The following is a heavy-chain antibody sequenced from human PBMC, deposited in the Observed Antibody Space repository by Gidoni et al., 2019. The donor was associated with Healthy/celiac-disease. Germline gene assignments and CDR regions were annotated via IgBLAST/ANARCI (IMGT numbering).Heavy chain of an antibody. V-gene: IGHV2-70*15. CDR3: ARIRGSTVVGAKLIYYYYMDV. CDR1: GFSLSTSGMC. Sequence: QVTLRESGPALVKPTQTLTLTCTFSGFSLSTSGMCVSWIRQPPGKALEWLARIDWDDDKYYSTSLKTRLTISKDTSKNQVVLTMTNMDPVDTATYYCARIRGSTVVGAKLIYYYYMDVWGKGTTVTVSS. D-gene: IGHD1-26*01. CDR2: IDWDDDK. J-gene: IGHJ6*03.